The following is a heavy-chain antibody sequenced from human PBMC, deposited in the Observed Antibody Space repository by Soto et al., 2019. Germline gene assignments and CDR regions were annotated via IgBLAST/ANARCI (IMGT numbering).Heavy chain of an antibody. Sequence: GGSLRLSCAASGFTFSRYAMHWVRQAPGKGLEWVAVISYDGSNRYYTDSVKGRFTISRDNSKNTLYLQMNSLRAEDTAVYYCAGLYDYVWGSYRSEPVFDYWGQGTLVTVSS. V-gene: IGHV3-30-3*01. CDR1: GFTFSRYA. D-gene: IGHD3-16*02. CDR2: ISYDGSNR. J-gene: IGHJ4*02. CDR3: AGLYDYVWGSYRSEPVFDY.